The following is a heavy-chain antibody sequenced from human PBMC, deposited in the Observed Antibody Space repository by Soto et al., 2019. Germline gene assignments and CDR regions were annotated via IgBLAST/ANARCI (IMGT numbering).Heavy chain of an antibody. Sequence: QVQLVESGGGVVQPGRSLRLSCAASGFTFSSYGMHWVRQAPGKGLEWVAVISYDGSNKYYADSVKGRFTISRDNSKNTLYLQMNSLRAEDTAVYYCAKDISFGEFLLDIWGQGTMVTVSS. J-gene: IGHJ3*02. CDR2: ISYDGSNK. CDR1: GFTFSSYG. D-gene: IGHD3-10*01. CDR3: AKDISFGEFLLDI. V-gene: IGHV3-30*18.